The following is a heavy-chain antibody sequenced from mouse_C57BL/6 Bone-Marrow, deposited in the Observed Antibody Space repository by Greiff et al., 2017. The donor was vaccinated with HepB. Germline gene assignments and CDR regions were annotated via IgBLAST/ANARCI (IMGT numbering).Heavy chain of an antibody. CDR3: TKAYYFDY. CDR1: GFNIKGDY. Sequence: EVQLQQSGAELVRPGASVKLSCTASGFNIKGDYMHWVKQRPEQGLEWIGWIDPENGDTEYASKFQGKATITADTSSNTAYLQLSSLTSEDTAVYYCTKAYYFDYWGQGTTLTVSS. V-gene: IGHV14-4*01. CDR2: IDPENGDT. J-gene: IGHJ2*01.